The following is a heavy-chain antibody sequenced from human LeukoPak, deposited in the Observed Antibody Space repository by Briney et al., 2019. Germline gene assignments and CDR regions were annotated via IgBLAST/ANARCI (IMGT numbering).Heavy chain of an antibody. J-gene: IGHJ4*02. Sequence: GASVKVSCKASGYTFTGYYMHWVRQAPGQGLEWMGWINPNSGGTNYAQKLQGRVTMTTDTSTSTAYMELGSLRSDDTAVYYCARNPDMVGLGDDYWGQGTLVTVSS. CDR3: ARNPDMVGLGDDY. D-gene: IGHD3-10*01. CDR1: GYTFTGYY. CDR2: INPNSGGT. V-gene: IGHV1-2*02.